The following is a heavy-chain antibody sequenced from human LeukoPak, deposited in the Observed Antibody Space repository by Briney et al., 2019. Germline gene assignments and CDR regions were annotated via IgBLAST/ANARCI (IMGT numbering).Heavy chain of an antibody. CDR3: AREYSSSYYFDY. Sequence: PGGSLRLSCAASGFTVSSNYMSWVRQAPGKGLEWVSVIYSGGSTYYADSVKGRFTISRDNAKNSLYLQMNSLRDEDTAVYYCAREYSSSYYFDYWGQGTLVTVSS. J-gene: IGHJ4*02. CDR1: GFTVSSNY. D-gene: IGHD6-13*01. CDR2: IYSGGST. V-gene: IGHV3-53*01.